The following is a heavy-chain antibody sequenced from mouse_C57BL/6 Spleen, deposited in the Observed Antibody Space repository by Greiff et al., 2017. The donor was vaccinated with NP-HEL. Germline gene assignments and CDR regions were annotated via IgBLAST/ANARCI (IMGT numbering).Heavy chain of an antibody. V-gene: IGHV5-17*01. CDR2: ISSGSSTI. Sequence: DVKLQESGGGLVKPGGSLKLSCAASGFTFSDYGMHWVRQAPEKGLEWVAYISSGSSTIYYADTVKGRFTISRDNAKNTLFLQMTSLRSEDTAMYYCARDGYYVGYFDVWGTGTTVTVSS. D-gene: IGHD2-3*01. CDR3: ARDGYYVGYFDV. J-gene: IGHJ1*03. CDR1: GFTFSDYG.